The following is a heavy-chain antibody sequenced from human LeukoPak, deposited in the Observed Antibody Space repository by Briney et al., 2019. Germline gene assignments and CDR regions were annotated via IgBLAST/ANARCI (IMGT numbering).Heavy chain of an antibody. V-gene: IGHV3-23*01. Sequence: GGSLRLSCAASGFTFSSYAMSWVRQAPGKGLEWVSGISGSGGSTYYADSVKGRFTISRDNSKNTLYLQMNSLRAEDTAVYYCARGNGDYEAFDIWGQGTMVTVSS. CDR1: GFTFSSYA. D-gene: IGHD4-17*01. CDR3: ARGNGDYEAFDI. J-gene: IGHJ3*02. CDR2: ISGSGGST.